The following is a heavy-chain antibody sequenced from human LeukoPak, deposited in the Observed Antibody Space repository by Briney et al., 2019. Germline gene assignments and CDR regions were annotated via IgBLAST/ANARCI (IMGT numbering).Heavy chain of an antibody. CDR3: ARMRRGTDSAFDI. J-gene: IGHJ3*02. CDR2: IDWDDDK. D-gene: IGHD3-10*01. CDR1: GFSLSTSGMC. V-gene: IGHV2-70*11. Sequence: SGPTLANPTQTLTLTCTFSGFSLSTSGMCVSWIRQPPGKALEWLARIDWDDDKYYSTSLKTRLTISKDTSKNQVVLTMTNMDPVDTATYYCARMRRGTDSAFDIWGQGTMVTVSS.